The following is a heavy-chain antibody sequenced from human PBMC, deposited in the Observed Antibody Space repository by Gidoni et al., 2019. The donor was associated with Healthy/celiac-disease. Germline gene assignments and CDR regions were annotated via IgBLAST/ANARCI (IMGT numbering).Heavy chain of an antibody. CDR1: GGSLSSYY. Sequence: QVQLQESGPGLVKPTETLSLTCTVAGGSLSSYYWSWIRQPAGRGLEWIGRIYTSGSTNYNPPLKSRVTMSVDTSKNQFSLKLSSVTAADTAVYYCARVVPAAGPFDYWGQGTLVTVSS. CDR2: IYTSGST. D-gene: IGHD2-2*01. J-gene: IGHJ4*02. CDR3: ARVVPAAGPFDY. V-gene: IGHV4-4*07.